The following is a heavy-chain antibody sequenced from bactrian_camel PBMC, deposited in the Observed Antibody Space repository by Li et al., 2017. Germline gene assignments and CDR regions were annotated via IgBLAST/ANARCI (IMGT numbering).Heavy chain of an antibody. CDR3: AADFSRGKWAVCMYEYSD. V-gene: IGHV3S53*01. CDR2: IDSDGTT. Sequence: HVQLVESGGGSVQAGGSLKLSCVASGNNFSTCGVGWYRQAPGREREGVGMIDSDGTTDYADSVKGRFTISRSNSANTLFLQMNSLKTEDTAVYYCAADFSRGKWAVCMYEYSDLGQGTQVTVS. CDR1: GNNFSTCG. D-gene: IGHD5*01. J-gene: IGHJ4*01.